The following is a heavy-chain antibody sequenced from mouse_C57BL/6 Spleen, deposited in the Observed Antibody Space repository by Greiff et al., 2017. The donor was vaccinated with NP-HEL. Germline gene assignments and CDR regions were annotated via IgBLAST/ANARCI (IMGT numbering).Heavy chain of an antibody. CDR1: GYTFTSYR. CDR2: INPSSGYI. J-gene: IGHJ2*01. D-gene: IGHD2-4*01. Sequence: VQLQESGAELAKPGASVKLSCKASGYTFTSYRMHWVKQRPGQGLEWIGYINPSSGYIKYNQKFKDKATLTADKSSSTAYMQLSSLTYEDSAVNDCESREGLSPFDYWGQGTTLTVSS. V-gene: IGHV1-7*01. CDR3: ESREGLSPFDY.